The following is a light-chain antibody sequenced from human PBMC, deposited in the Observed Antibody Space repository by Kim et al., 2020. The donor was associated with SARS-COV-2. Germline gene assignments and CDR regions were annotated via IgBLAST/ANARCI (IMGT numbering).Light chain of an antibody. CDR1: QSVSSNY. Sequence: EIVLTQSPGTLSLSPGERATLSCRASQSVSSNYLAWYQQKPGQAPRLLINGASSRATGIPDRFSGSVSGTDFTLTISRLEPEDFAVYYCQQYSSSPLTFGQGTKVDIK. CDR2: GAS. V-gene: IGKV3-20*01. J-gene: IGKJ1*01. CDR3: QQYSSSPLT.